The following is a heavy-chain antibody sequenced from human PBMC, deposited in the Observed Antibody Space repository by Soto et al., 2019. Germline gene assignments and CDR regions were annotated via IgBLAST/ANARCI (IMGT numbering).Heavy chain of an antibody. D-gene: IGHD5-18*01. CDR2: IYSGGST. CDR1: GFTVSSNY. J-gene: IGHJ4*02. Sequence: GSLRLSCAASGFTVSSNYMSWVRQAPGKGLEWVSVIYSGGSTYYADSVKGRFTISRDNSKNTLYLQMNSLRAEDTAVYYCASETRGYSYGYSDYWGQGTLVTVSS. V-gene: IGHV3-53*01. CDR3: ASETRGYSYGYSDY.